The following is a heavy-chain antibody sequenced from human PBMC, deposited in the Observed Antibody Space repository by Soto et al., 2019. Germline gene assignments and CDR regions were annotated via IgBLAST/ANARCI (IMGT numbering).Heavy chain of an antibody. CDR2: IYYSGST. CDR3: ARADSGYAYFDF. D-gene: IGHD5-12*01. Sequence: QVQLQESGPGLVKPSETLSLTCTVSGGSIRSYYWSWIRQPPGKGLEWIGYIYYSGSTNYNPSLTSRVTISGDTSKNQFSLKLSSVTAADTAVYYCARADSGYAYFDFWGQGTLVTVSS. CDR1: GGSIRSYY. V-gene: IGHV4-59*01. J-gene: IGHJ4*02.